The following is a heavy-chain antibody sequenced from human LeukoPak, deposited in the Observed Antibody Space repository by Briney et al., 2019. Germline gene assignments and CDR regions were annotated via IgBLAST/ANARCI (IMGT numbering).Heavy chain of an antibody. V-gene: IGHV1-3*03. J-gene: IGHJ3*02. CDR3: ASASQGLYAFDI. CDR2: INAGNGNT. CDR1: GYTFTSYG. Sequence: ASVKVSCKASGYTFTSYGISWVRQAPGQRLEWMGWINAGNGNTKYSQEFQGRVTITRDTSASTAYMELSSLRSEDMAVYYCASASQGLYAFDIWGQGTMVTVSS.